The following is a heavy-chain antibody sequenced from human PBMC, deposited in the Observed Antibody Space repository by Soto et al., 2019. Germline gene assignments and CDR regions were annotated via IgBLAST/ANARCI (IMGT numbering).Heavy chain of an antibody. CDR2: ISYDGRNK. CDR1: GFALRRYA. J-gene: IGHJ4*02. V-gene: IGHV3-30*04. Sequence: GGSLRLSCGASGFALRRYAMHWVRQAAGKGLERVSVISYDGRNKYYADSVKGRFTISRDNSKNTLYLQMNSLRAEDTAVYYCAREIERLLGYWGQGTLVTVSS. D-gene: IGHD3-3*01. CDR3: AREIERLLGY.